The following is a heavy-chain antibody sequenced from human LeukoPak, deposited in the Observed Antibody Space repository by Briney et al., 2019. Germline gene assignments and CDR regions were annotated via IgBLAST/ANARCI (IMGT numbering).Heavy chain of an antibody. CDR1: GFSLSSYT. Sequence: PGGSLRLSCAASGFSLSSYTMSWVRQAPGKGLEWVGFIRSKAYGGTTEYAASVKGRFTISRDDSKSIAYLQMNSLKTEDTAVYYCTRGSGWSDYWGQGTLVTVSS. V-gene: IGHV3-49*04. CDR3: TRGSGWSDY. D-gene: IGHD6-19*01. J-gene: IGHJ4*02. CDR2: IRSKAYGGTT.